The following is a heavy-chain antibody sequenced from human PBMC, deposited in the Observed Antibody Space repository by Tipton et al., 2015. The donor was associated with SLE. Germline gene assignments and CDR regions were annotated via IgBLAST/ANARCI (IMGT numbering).Heavy chain of an antibody. V-gene: IGHV3-21*03. J-gene: IGHJ4*01. CDR2: ISRSGTYF. Sequence: SLRLSCAASGFTFNSYTMSWVRQTPGKGLQWVSSISRSGTYFYYADSVRGRFTISRDNANNSLYLQMDSLRAEDTGVYYCARDHHDYWSGYYPYWGHGTLVTVSS. D-gene: IGHD3-3*01. CDR1: GFTFNSYT. CDR3: ARDHHDYWSGYYPY.